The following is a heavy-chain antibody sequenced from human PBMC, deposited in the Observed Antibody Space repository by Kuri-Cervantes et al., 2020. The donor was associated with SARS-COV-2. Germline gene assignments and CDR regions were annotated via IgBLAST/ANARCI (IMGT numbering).Heavy chain of an antibody. Sequence: SVKVSCKASGGTFSSYAISWVRQAPGQGLEWMGRIIPIFGTTNYAQKFQGRVTITADKSTSTAYMELSSLRSEDTAVYYCARGGSSYSSSWFDYYFDYWGQGTLVTVSS. CDR3: ARGGSSYSSSWFDYYFDY. CDR2: IIPIFGTT. V-gene: IGHV1-69*06. D-gene: IGHD6-13*01. J-gene: IGHJ4*02. CDR1: GGTFSSYA.